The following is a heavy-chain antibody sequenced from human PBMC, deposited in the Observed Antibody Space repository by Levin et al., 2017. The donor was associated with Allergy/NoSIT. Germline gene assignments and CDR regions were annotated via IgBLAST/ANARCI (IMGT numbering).Heavy chain of an antibody. CDR2: IYHSGST. Sequence: SQTLSLTCAVSGGSISSSNWWNWVRQPPGKGLEWIGEIYHSGSTNYNPSVESRVTISLDKSKNQFSLKLSSVTAADTAVYYCARDRGDYDSGGYYFDSWGQGTLVTVSS. D-gene: IGHD3-22*01. V-gene: IGHV4-4*02. CDR1: GGSISSSNW. CDR3: ARDRGDYDSGGYYFDS. J-gene: IGHJ4*02.